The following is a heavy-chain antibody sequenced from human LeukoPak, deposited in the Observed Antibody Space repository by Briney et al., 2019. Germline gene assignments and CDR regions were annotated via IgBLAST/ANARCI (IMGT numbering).Heavy chain of an antibody. CDR1: GFTVSDNY. D-gene: IGHD6-13*01. Sequence: GGSLRLSCAASGFTVSDNYMSWVRPAPGKGLEWVSVFYSGGSTRYADSVKGRFTISRDNSKNTLYLQLNSLRAEDTAVYFCASSSWSSEYFHFWGQDTRVTVSS. CDR3: ASSSWSSEYFHF. CDR2: FYSGGST. V-gene: IGHV3-66*01. J-gene: IGHJ1*01.